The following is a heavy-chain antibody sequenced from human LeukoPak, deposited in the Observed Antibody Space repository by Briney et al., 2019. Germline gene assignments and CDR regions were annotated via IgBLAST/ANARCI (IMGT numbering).Heavy chain of an antibody. J-gene: IGHJ4*02. V-gene: IGHV1-18*01. CDR2: ISAYNGNT. CDR1: GYTFDNYG. Sequence: ASVKVSCKASGYTFDNYGISWVRQAPGQGLEWMGWISAYNGNTNYAQKLQGRVTMTTDTSTSTAYMELGSLRSDDTAVYYCAREVPYDTSRYYQPFDYWGQGTLVTVSS. D-gene: IGHD3-22*01. CDR3: AREVPYDTSRYYQPFDY.